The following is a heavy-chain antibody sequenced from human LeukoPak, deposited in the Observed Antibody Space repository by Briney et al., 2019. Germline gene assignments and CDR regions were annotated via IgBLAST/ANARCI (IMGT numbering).Heavy chain of an antibody. CDR3: ARVQGGGYRTADY. V-gene: IGHV3-30*04. D-gene: IGHD6-19*01. CDR1: GFTFNNYL. CDR2: IVEDGTNQ. Sequence: PGGSLRLSCAASGFTFNNYLMHWVRQAPGKGLDWVAVIVEDGTNQCYADSVKGRFTISRDNSKNTLFLQMNSLRSEDTAMYYCARVQGGGYRTADYWGQGTLVTVSS. J-gene: IGHJ4*02.